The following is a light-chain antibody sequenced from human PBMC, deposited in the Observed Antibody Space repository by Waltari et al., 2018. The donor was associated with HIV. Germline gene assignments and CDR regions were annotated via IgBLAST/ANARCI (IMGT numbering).Light chain of an antibody. J-gene: IGLJ2*01. V-gene: IGLV1-40*01. Sequence: QSVLTQPPSVSGAPGQRVTTACTGSSSNIGAGYNVHWYQQFPGTAPKLLIYGNSNRPSGVPDRFSGSKSGTSASLAITGLQAEDEADYYCQSYDSNLSGVFGGGTKLTVL. CDR2: GNS. CDR1: SSNIGAGYN. CDR3: QSYDSNLSGV.